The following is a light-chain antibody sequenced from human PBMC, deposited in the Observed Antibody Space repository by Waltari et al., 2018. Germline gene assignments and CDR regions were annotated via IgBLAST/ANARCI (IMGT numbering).Light chain of an antibody. V-gene: IGKV1-39*01. CDR2: STS. Sequence: DVKMTQSPSSLSASVGDRVIITCRASQTISRDLNWYQQKPGTAPKLLIYSTSSLQSGVPSRFSGSGSGTDFTLTISPLQVEDFATYYCQQSYSAPYTFGRGTNLEI. J-gene: IGKJ2*01. CDR1: QTISRD. CDR3: QQSYSAPYT.